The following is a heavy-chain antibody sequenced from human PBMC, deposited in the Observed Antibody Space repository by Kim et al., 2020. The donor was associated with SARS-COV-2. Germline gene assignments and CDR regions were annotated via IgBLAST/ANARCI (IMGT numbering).Heavy chain of an antibody. D-gene: IGHD6-19*01. CDR2: FDPEDGET. CDR3: ATGIAVAGGGHYYYYYGMDV. J-gene: IGHJ6*02. Sequence: ASVKVSCKVSGYTLTELSMHWVRQAPGKGLEWMGGFDPEDGETIYAQKFQGRVTMTEDTSTDTAYMELSSLRSEDTAVYYCATGIAVAGGGHYYYYYGMDVWGQGTTVTVSS. CDR1: GYTLTELS. V-gene: IGHV1-24*01.